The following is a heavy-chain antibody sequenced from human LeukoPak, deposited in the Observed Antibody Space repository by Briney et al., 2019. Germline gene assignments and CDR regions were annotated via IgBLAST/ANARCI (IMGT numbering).Heavy chain of an antibody. D-gene: IGHD3-10*01. CDR1: GGSISSYY. Sequence: PSETLSLTCTVSGGSISSYYWSWIRQPPGKGLEWIGYIYYSGSTNYNPSLKSRVAISVDTSKNQFSLKLSSVTAADTAVYYCARGLVTMVRGGNWFDPWGQGTLVTVSS. V-gene: IGHV4-59*12. CDR2: IYYSGST. J-gene: IGHJ5*02. CDR3: ARGLVTMVRGGNWFDP.